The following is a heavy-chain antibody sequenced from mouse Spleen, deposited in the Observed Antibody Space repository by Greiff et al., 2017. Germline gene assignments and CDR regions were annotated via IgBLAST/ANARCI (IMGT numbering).Heavy chain of an antibody. D-gene: IGHD4-1*01. CDR2: IDPSDSYT. V-gene: IGHV1-59*01. CDR1: GYTFTSYW. CDR3: ARGGLGRFDY. J-gene: IGHJ2*01. Sequence: VQLQQPGAELVRPGTSVKLSCKASGYTFTSYWMHWVKQRPGQGLEWIGVIDPSDSYTNYNQKFKGKATLTVDTSSSTAYMQLSSLTSEDSAVYYCARGGLGRFDYWGQGTTLTVSS.